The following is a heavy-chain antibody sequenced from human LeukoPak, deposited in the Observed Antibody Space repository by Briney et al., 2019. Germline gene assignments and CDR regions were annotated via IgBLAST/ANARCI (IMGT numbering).Heavy chain of an antibody. D-gene: IGHD3-3*01. Sequence: SSVTLSCKASGGTFSIYAISWVRQAPGPGSEWMGGIIPIFGTATYAQPFQGRVTITADESTSTAYMQLSSLRSEDTAVYYCATNTYDFWSGYRDYFVYWCQGTLVTVSS. V-gene: IGHV1-69*01. CDR2: IIPIFGTA. CDR1: GGTFSIYA. CDR3: ATNTYDFWSGYRDYFVY. J-gene: IGHJ4*02.